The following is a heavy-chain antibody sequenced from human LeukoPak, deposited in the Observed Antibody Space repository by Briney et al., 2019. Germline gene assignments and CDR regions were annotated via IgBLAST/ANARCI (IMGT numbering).Heavy chain of an antibody. J-gene: IGHJ2*01. D-gene: IGHD6-6*01. CDR3: ARSIGSETIAARWYFDL. V-gene: IGHV3-11*01. Sequence: GGSLRLSCAASGFTFSDYYMSWIRQAPGKGLEWVSYISSSGSTIYYAVSVKGRFTISRDNAKNPLYLQMNSLRAEDTAVYYCARSIGSETIAARWYFDLWGRGTLVTVSS. CDR1: GFTFSDYY. CDR2: ISSSGSTI.